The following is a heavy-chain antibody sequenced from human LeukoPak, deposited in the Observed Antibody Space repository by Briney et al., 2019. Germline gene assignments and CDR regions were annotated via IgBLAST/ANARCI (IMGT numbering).Heavy chain of an antibody. CDR1: GFTVSSNY. V-gene: IGHV3-53*01. CDR3: AEMGLTYYYDSSGYDAFDI. D-gene: IGHD3-22*01. Sequence: PGGSLRLSCAASGFTVSSNYMGWVRQAPGKGLEWVSVIYSGGFTSYADSVKGRFTISRDNAKNSLYLQLNSLRAEDTAVYYCAEMGLTYYYDSSGYDAFDIWGQGTMVTVSS. J-gene: IGHJ3*02. CDR2: IYSGGFT.